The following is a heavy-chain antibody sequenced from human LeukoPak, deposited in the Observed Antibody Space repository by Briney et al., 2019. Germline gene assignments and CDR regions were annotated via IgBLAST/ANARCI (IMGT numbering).Heavy chain of an antibody. CDR2: IKEDGSEK. Sequence: GGSLRLSCAASGFPFSSHGMSWVRQAPGKGLEWVANIKEDGSEKYYVDSVKGRFTISRDNAKNSVYLHMNSLRAEDTAVYYCARDGSDSTGYYYALWGQGTLVTVSS. D-gene: IGHD3-22*01. CDR1: GFPFSSHG. J-gene: IGHJ4*02. CDR3: ARDGSDSTGYYYAL. V-gene: IGHV3-7*01.